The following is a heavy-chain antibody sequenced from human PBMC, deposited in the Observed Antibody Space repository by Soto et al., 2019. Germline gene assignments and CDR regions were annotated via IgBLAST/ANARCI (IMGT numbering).Heavy chain of an antibody. CDR3: ASGYCTNGVCSENSYGMDV. CDR1: GFTFSSYG. V-gene: IGHV3-33*01. D-gene: IGHD2-8*01. Sequence: QVQLVESGGGVVQPGRSLRLSCAASGFTFSSYGMHWVRQAPGKGLEWVAVIWYDGSNKYYADSVKGRFTISRDNSKNTLYLQMNSLRAEDTAVYYCASGYCTNGVCSENSYGMDVWGQGTTVTVSS. CDR2: IWYDGSNK. J-gene: IGHJ6*02.